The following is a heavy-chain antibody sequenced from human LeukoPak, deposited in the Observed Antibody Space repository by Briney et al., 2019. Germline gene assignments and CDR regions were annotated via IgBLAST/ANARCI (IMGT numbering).Heavy chain of an antibody. CDR1: GGSFSGYY. V-gene: IGHV4-34*01. D-gene: IGHD3-3*01. J-gene: IGHJ5*02. CDR2: INHSGST. Sequence: SETLSLTCAVYGGSFSGYYWSWIRQPPGKGLEWIGEINHSGSTNYNPSLKSRVTILVDTSKNQFSLKLSSVTAADTAVYYCARAPHLYYDFWSGSENWFDPWGQGTLVTVSS. CDR3: ARAPHLYYDFWSGSENWFDP.